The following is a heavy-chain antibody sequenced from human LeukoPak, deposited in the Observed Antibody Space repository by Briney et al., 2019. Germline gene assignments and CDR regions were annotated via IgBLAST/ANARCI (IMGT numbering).Heavy chain of an antibody. CDR1: GYTFTTYD. CDR2: MNPNSGDT. V-gene: IGHV1-8*01. D-gene: IGHD3-22*01. Sequence: ASVKVSCKASGYTFTTYDITWVRQATGQGLEWMGWMNPNSGDTAYAQEFQGRVAMTRDTSISTAYMELSSLRSEDTAVYYCARGLGDYYDTSGYYYAAPAHWGQGTLVTVSS. J-gene: IGHJ4*02. CDR3: ARGLGDYYDTSGYYYAAPAH.